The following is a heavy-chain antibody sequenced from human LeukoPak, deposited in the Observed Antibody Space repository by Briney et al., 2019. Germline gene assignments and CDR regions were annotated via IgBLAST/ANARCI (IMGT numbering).Heavy chain of an antibody. CDR1: GFTFSSYS. D-gene: IGHD6-13*01. V-gene: IGHV3-48*01. CDR2: ISSSSSTI. J-gene: IGHJ6*03. Sequence: PGGSLRLSCAASGFTFSSYSMNWVRQAPGKGLEWVSYISSSSSTIYYADSVKGRFTISRDNAKNSLYLQMNSLRAEDTAVYYCARGKAQQLATYYYYYYMDVWGKGTTVTISS. CDR3: ARGKAQQLATYYYYYYMDV.